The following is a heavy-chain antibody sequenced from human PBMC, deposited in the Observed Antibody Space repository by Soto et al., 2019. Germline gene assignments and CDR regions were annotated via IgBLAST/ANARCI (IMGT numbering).Heavy chain of an antibody. CDR1: GGSISSYY. V-gene: IGHV4-59*01. J-gene: IGHJ3*02. CDR3: ARGRSSGWYDAFDI. D-gene: IGHD6-19*01. Sequence: LETLSLTCTVSGGSISSYYWSWIRQPPGKGLEWIGYIYYSGSTNYNPSLKSRVTISVDTSKNQFSLKLRSVTAADTAVYYCARGRSSGWYDAFDIWGQGTMVTVSS. CDR2: IYYSGST.